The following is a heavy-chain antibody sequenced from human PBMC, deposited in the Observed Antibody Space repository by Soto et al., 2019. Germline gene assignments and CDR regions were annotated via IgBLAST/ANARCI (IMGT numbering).Heavy chain of an antibody. CDR1: GFTFSSYG. CDR2: IGIGSSTT. J-gene: IGHJ3*01. Sequence: GGSLRLSCAASGFTFSSYGMNWVRQAPGKGLEWVSYIGIGSSTTYYADSVKGRFTISRDNAKNSLYLQMNSLRAEDTAVYYCAREEGYCGGGSCFRSAFDLWGQGTVVTVSS. D-gene: IGHD2-15*01. CDR3: AREEGYCGGGSCFRSAFDL. V-gene: IGHV3-48*01.